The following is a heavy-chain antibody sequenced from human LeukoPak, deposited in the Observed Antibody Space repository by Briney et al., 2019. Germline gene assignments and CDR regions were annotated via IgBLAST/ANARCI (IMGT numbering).Heavy chain of an antibody. J-gene: IGHJ4*02. CDR1: GFTFSTYG. D-gene: IGHD3-22*01. V-gene: IGHV3-30*03. CDR2: ISYDGSNK. Sequence: GGSLRLSCAASGFTFSTYGMHWVRQAPGKGLEWVAVISYDGSNKYYADSVKGRFTISRDNSKNTLYLQMNSLRAEDTAVYYCAREIIGYYDSSGYCDYWGQGTLVTVSS. CDR3: AREIIGYYDSSGYCDY.